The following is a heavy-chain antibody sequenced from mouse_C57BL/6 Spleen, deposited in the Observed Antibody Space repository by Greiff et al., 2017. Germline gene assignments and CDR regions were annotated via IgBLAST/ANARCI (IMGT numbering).Heavy chain of an antibody. CDR3: ARDGNYGC. CDR2: INPGSGGT. D-gene: IGHD2-1*01. CDR1: GYAFTNYL. J-gene: IGHJ2*01. V-gene: IGHV1-54*01. Sequence: QVQLQQSGAELVRPGTSVKVSCKASGYAFTNYLIEWIKQRPGQGLEWIGVINPGSGGTNYNEKFKGKAILTADKSSSTAYMQLSSLTSEDSAVYFCARDGNYGCWGQGTTLTVSS.